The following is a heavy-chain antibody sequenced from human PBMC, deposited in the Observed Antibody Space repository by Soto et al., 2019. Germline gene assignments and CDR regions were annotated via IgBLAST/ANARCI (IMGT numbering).Heavy chain of an antibody. J-gene: IGHJ6*02. V-gene: IGHV5-51*01. D-gene: IGHD5-18*01. CDR2: IYPGDSDT. CDR3: ARHRSGELWLPYCMDV. Sequence: GESLKISCKGSGYSFTSYWISWVRQMPGKGLEWMGIIYPGDSDTTYSPSFQGQVTTSADKSITTAYLQWSSLKASDTAMYYCARHRSGELWLPYCMDVWGQGTTVTVSS. CDR1: GYSFTSYW.